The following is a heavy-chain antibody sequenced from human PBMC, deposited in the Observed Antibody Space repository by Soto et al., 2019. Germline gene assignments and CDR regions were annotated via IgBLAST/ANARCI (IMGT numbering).Heavy chain of an antibody. J-gene: IGHJ6*02. Sequence: GASVKVSCKASGGTFGSYAISWVRQAPGQGLEWMGGIIPIFGTANYAQKFQGRVTITADKSTSTAYMELSSLRSEDTAVYYCASSRPNRRITIFGVVPYYYYYGMDVWGQGTTVTVSS. D-gene: IGHD3-3*01. CDR2: IIPIFGTA. CDR1: GGTFGSYA. CDR3: ASSRPNRRITIFGVVPYYYYYGMDV. V-gene: IGHV1-69*06.